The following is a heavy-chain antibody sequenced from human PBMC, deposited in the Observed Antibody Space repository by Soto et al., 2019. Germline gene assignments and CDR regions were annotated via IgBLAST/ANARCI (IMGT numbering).Heavy chain of an antibody. J-gene: IGHJ3*02. D-gene: IGHD3-22*01. V-gene: IGHV1-8*01. CDR3: ATEYYYDSSGPMRAFDI. CDR2: MNPNSGNT. Sequence: ASVKVSCKASGYTFTSYDINWVRQATGQGLEWMGWMNPNSGNTIYAQKFQGRVTMTEDTSTDTAYMELSSLRSEDTSVYYCATEYYYDSSGPMRAFDIWGQGTMVTVSS. CDR1: GYTFTSYD.